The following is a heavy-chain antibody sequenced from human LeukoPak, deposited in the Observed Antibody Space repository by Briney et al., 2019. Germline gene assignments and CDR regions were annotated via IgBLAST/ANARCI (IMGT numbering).Heavy chain of an antibody. D-gene: IGHD3-16*01. CDR1: GGSISSSSYY. V-gene: IGHV4-39*07. J-gene: IGHJ6*03. Sequence: SETLSLTCTVSGGSISSSSYYWGWIRQPPGKGLEWIGSIYYSGSTYYNPSLKSRVTISVDTSKNQFSLKLSSVTAADTAVYYCARGLRGEYYYYYYYMDVRGKGTTVTVSS. CDR2: IYYSGST. CDR3: ARGLRGEYYYYYYYMDV.